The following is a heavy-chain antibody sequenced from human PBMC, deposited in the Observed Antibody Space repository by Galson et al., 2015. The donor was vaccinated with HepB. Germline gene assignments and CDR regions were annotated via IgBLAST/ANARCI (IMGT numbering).Heavy chain of an antibody. CDR3: AREDNWNYWVY. J-gene: IGHJ4*02. CDR2: ISYDGTDK. V-gene: IGHV3-30-3*01. D-gene: IGHD1-7*01. Sequence: SLRLSCAASGFTFSNYGLHWVRQAPGKGLEWVAIISYDGTDKKYADSVKGRFTISRDNSKNTQYLQLNSLRAEDTAVYYCAREDNWNYWVYWGQGTLVTVSS. CDR1: GFTFSNYG.